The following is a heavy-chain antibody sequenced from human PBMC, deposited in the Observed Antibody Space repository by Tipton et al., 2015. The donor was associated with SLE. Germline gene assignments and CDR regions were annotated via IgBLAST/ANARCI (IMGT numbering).Heavy chain of an antibody. CDR2: LNDGYTP. V-gene: IGHV5-51*03. Sequence: QLVQSGAEVRKPGESLKISCQGSGYSFISYWIGWVRQMPGKGLEWIGGLNDGYTPNYSPSLESRVTISLDTSKNQFSLRLSSVTAADTAVYYCARGIPDGRRYYYYYMDVWGKGTTVTVS. D-gene: IGHD1-26*01. CDR1: GYSFISYW. J-gene: IGHJ6*03. CDR3: ARGIPDGRRYYYYYMDV.